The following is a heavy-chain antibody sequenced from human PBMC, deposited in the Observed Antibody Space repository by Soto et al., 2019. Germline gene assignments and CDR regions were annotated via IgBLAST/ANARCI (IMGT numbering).Heavy chain of an antibody. D-gene: IGHD6-19*01. J-gene: IGHJ4*02. CDR3: AWLYRSGWYGPGRY. CDR1: GFTFDDYG. CDR2: INWNGGST. V-gene: IGHV3-20*04. Sequence: ESGGGVVRPGGSLRLSCAASGFTFDDYGMSWVRQAPGKGLEWVSGINWNGGSTGYADSVKGRFTISRDNAKNSLYLQMNSLRPLDTAFHYCAWLYRSGWYGPGRYSGQGTLVTVSS.